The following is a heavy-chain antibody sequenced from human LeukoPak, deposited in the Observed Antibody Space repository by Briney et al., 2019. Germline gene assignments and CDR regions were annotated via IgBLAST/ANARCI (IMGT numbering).Heavy chain of an antibody. D-gene: IGHD1-26*01. Sequence: PSETLSLTCTVSGGSISSSSYYWGWIRQPPGKGLKWIGSIYYSGSTYYNPSLKSRVTISVDTSKNQFSLKLSSVTAADTAVYYCASSKNQAWELLQHWGQGTLVTVSS. V-gene: IGHV4-39*01. CDR3: ASSKNQAWELLQH. CDR1: GGSISSSSYY. J-gene: IGHJ4*02. CDR2: IYYSGST.